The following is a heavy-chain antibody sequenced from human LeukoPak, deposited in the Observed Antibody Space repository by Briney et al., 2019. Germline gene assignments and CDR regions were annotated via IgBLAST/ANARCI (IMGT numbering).Heavy chain of an antibody. J-gene: IGHJ4*02. D-gene: IGHD5-12*01. CDR3: ARANVDIVATIRVGGFDY. CDR1: GGTFSSYA. CDR2: IIPIFGTA. V-gene: IGHV1-69*05. Sequence: ASVKVSCKASGGTFSSYAISWVRQAPGQGLEWVGGIIPIFGTANYAQKFQGRVTITTDESTSTAYMELSSLRSEDTAVYYCARANVDIVATIRVGGFDYWGQGTLVTVSS.